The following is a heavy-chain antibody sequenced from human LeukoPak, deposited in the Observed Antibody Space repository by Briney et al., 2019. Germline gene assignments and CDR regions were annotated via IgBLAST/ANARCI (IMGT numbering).Heavy chain of an antibody. CDR3: ARDANFGSSWYDDH. CDR2: ISAYNGNT. D-gene: IGHD6-13*01. V-gene: IGHV1-18*01. J-gene: IGHJ4*02. CDR1: GYTLTSYG. Sequence: ASVKVSCKASGYTLTSYGISWVRQAPGQGLEWMGWISAYNGNTNYAQKFQGRVTLTTDTSTTTAYMELRRLRSDDTALYYCARDANFGSSWYDDHWGQGTLVTVSS.